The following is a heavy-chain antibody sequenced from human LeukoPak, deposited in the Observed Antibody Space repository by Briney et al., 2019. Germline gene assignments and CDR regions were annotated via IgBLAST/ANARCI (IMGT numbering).Heavy chain of an antibody. CDR2: IRSKEYGGTP. CDR3: TRDRWGGGYTSRDMDV. V-gene: IGHV3-49*04. J-gene: IGHJ6*04. CDR1: GFTFGDYA. D-gene: IGHD5-12*01. Sequence: GGSLRLSCTVRGFTFGDYAVSWVRQAPGKGLEWVGFIRSKEYGGTPEYATSVKGRFTLSRDDSNNIAYLQMNSLKTEDTAVYYCTRDRWGGGYTSRDMDVWGKGTTVTISS.